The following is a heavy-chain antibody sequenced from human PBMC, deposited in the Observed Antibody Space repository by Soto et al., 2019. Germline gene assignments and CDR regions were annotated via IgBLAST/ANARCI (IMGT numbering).Heavy chain of an antibody. CDR2: IYYSGST. V-gene: IGHV4-30-4*01. CDR1: GGSISSGDYY. J-gene: IGHJ4*02. CDR3: ARAGGLGAVAVDY. D-gene: IGHD6-19*01. Sequence: PSETLSLTCTVSGGSISSGDYYWSWIRQPPGKGLEWIGYIYYSGSTYYNPSLKSRVTISVDRSKNQFSLKLSSVTAADTAVYYCARAGGLGAVAVDYWGQGTLVTSPQ.